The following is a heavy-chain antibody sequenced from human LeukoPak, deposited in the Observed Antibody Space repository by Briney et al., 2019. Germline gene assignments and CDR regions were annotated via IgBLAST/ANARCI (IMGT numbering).Heavy chain of an antibody. D-gene: IGHD4-17*01. J-gene: IGHJ4*02. CDR1: GFTVSSNH. Sequence: GGSLRLSCAASGFTVSSNHMSWVRQAPGKGLEWVSVIYSGDITYYADSVKGRFTISRDNSKNTLYLQMNSLRAEDTAVYYCARGATTTVTTDYWGQGTLVTVSS. CDR3: ARGATTTVTTDY. CDR2: IYSGDIT. V-gene: IGHV3-66*01.